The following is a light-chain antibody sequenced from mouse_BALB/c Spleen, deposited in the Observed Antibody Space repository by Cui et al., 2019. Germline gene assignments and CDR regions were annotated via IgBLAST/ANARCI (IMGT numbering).Light chain of an antibody. V-gene: IGKV6-23*01. Sequence: DMIMTQSHKFMSTAVGDRISITCSPSQDVGTAVAWYQQKPGQSPKLLIYWASTRQTGVPDRFTGSGSGTDFTLTISNVQAEDLADYFCQKDSSYPLTFGGGTKLELK. CDR3: QKDSSYPLT. J-gene: IGKJ5*01. CDR2: WAS. CDR1: QDVGTA.